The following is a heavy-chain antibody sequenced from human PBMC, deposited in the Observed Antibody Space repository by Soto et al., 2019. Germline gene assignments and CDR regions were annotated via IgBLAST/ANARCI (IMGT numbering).Heavy chain of an antibody. V-gene: IGHV3-23*01. CDR1: GFTFSSYA. Sequence: EVQLLESGGGLVQPGGSLRLSCAASGFTFSSYAMSWVRQAPGKGLEWVSAISGSSGSTYYADSVKGRFTISRDNSKNTLYLQMNTLRAEDTAVYYCAKDSRAAGTSWFDPWGQGTLVTVSS. J-gene: IGHJ5*02. CDR3: AKDSRAAGTSWFDP. CDR2: ISGSSGST. D-gene: IGHD6-13*01.